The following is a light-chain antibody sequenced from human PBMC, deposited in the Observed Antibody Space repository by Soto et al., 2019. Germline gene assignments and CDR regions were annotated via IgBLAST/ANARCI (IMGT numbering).Light chain of an antibody. J-gene: IGLJ1*01. CDR1: SSNIGNNF. V-gene: IGLV1-44*01. Sequence: QSALTQPSSASGSPGQRVTISCSGSSSNIGNNFVKWYQQFPGTAPKLLIYSNNQRPSGVPDRFSGSKSGTSASLAISGLQSEDEADYYCASWDDSLNGYVFGTGTKVTV. CDR2: SNN. CDR3: ASWDDSLNGYV.